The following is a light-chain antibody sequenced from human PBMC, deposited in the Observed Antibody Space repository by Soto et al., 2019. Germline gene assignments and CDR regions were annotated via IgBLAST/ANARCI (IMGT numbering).Light chain of an antibody. CDR2: GAS. CDR3: QQYGTTPVT. Sequence: EIVLTQSPGTLSLSPGERATLSCRASQSVSSSYLAWYQQKPGQAPRLLIYGASSRATGIPDRFSGSGSGITLTLNISRPAPEDFAVYYCQQYGTTPVTFGPGTKVDLK. CDR1: QSVSSSY. J-gene: IGKJ3*01. V-gene: IGKV3-20*01.